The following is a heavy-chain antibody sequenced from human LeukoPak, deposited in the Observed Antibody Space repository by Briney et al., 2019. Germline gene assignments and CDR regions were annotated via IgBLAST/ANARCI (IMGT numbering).Heavy chain of an antibody. D-gene: IGHD6-19*01. J-gene: IGHJ3*02. CDR3: ARGQPPRRIAVAVRNAFDI. CDR1: GFNFDNYA. Sequence: GGSLRLSCAASGFNFDNYAMHWVRQAPGKGLEWVSGITWNSNNIGYADSVKGRFTISRDNAKNSLYLQMNSLSAEDTAVYYCARGQPPRRIAVAVRNAFDIWGQGTMVTVSS. V-gene: IGHV3-9*01. CDR2: ITWNSNNI.